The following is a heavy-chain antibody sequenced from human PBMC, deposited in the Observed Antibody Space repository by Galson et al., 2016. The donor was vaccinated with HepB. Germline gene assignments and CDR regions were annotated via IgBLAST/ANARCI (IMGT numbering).Heavy chain of an antibody. D-gene: IGHD7-27*01. J-gene: IGHJ4*02. V-gene: IGHV3-74*01. CDR3: ARGINWGIDS. CDR1: GFTFSSYW. CDR2: VNSDASSA. Sequence: SLRLSCAASGFTFSSYWMHWVRQAPGKGLVWVSRVNSDASSASYADSVKGRLTISRDNAKNTLYLQMNSLRVEDTAMYYCARGINWGIDSWGQGTLVNVSS.